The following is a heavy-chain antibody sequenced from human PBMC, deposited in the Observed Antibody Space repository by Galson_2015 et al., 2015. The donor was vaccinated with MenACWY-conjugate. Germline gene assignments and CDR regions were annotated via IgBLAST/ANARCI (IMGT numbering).Heavy chain of an antibody. CDR3: VKDSAYDFWSGYSNWFDP. V-gene: IGHV3-64D*06. D-gene: IGHD3-3*01. Sequence: GRFTISRDNSKNTLYLQMSSLRPEDTAMYYCVKDSAYDFWSGYSNWFDPWGQGTPVTVSS. J-gene: IGHJ5*02.